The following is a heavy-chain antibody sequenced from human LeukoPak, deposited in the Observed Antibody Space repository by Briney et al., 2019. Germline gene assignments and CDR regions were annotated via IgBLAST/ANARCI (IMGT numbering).Heavy chain of an antibody. V-gene: IGHV3-7*01. CDR2: IKQDGSEK. D-gene: IGHD3-22*01. CDR1: GFTFSSYW. J-gene: IGHJ4*02. Sequence: GGSLRLSCAASGFTFSSYWMSWVRQAPGKGLEWVASIKQDGSEKYYVDSVKGRFTISRDNAKNSLYLQMNSLRAEDTDVYYCARVIAYYYDRGSSYFDYWGQGTLVTVSS. CDR3: ARVIAYYYDRGSSYFDY.